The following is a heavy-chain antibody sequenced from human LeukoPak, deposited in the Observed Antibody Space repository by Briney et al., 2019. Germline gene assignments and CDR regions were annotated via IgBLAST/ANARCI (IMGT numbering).Heavy chain of an antibody. CDR3: ARAELVDAFDI. CDR1: GGSISIYY. Sequence: PSETLSLTCTVSGGSISIYYWSWIRQPPGKGLEWIGYIYYSGSTNYNPSLKSRVTISVDTSKNQFSLKLSSVTAADTAVYYCARAELVDAFDIWGQGTMVTVSS. CDR2: IYYSGST. V-gene: IGHV4-59*01. J-gene: IGHJ3*02.